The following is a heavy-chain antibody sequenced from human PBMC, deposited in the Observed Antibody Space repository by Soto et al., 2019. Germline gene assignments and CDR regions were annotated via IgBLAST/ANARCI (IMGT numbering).Heavy chain of an antibody. V-gene: IGHV1-18*01. CDR3: ARVVPGAEAWFGP. D-gene: IGHD2-2*01. J-gene: IGHJ5*02. CDR2: ISLYSDGT. CDR1: GYTFSNYG. Sequence: ASVKVSCKTSGYTFSNYGITWVRQPPGQPLEWLGWISLYSDGTNYAQKFQGRVSMTTDTSTTTAYMELRSLRSDDTAVYYCARVVPGAEAWFGPWGQGTLATVSP.